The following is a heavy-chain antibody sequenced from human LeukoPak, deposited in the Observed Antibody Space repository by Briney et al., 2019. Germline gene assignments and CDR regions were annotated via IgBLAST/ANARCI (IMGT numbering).Heavy chain of an antibody. V-gene: IGHV3-30-3*01. Sequence: PRGCMRLSCAPAGLTFTSYAIRCVRKAPGKWLGWVALITHEGSNKYYADSVKGRFTISRDNSKNTLYLQLNSLRAEDTAVYYCARDADTYAALDGWG. CDR2: ITHEGSNK. CDR3: ARDADTYAALDG. J-gene: IGHJ6*01. CDR1: GLTFTSYA. D-gene: IGHD2-2*01.